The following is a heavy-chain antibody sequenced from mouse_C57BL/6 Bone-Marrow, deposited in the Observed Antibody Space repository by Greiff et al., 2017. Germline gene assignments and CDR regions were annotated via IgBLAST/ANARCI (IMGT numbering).Heavy chain of an antibody. V-gene: IGHV1-72*01. J-gene: IGHJ3*01. D-gene: IGHD2-3*01. CDR1: GYTFPSYW. Sequence: QVQLQQPGAELVKPGASVKLSCKASGYTFPSYWMHWVKQRPGRGLECIGRFDPNSGGTKYNEKLKSKATLTVDKPSSTSYMQLSSLTSEDSAVYYCAREGWLLHYWGQGTLVTVSA. CDR2: FDPNSGGT. CDR3: AREGWLLHY.